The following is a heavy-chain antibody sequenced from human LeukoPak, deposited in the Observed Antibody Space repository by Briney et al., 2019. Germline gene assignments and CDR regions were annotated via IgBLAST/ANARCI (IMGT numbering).Heavy chain of an antibody. CDR3: ARRSPQYYDYVWGSYRSYYFDY. V-gene: IGHV4-39*07. CDR1: GGSISSSSYY. Sequence: SETLSLTCTVSGGSISSSSYYWGWIRQPPGKGLEWIGSIYYSGSTNYNPSLKSRVTISVDTSKNQFSLKLSSVTAADTAVYYCARRSPQYYDYVWGSYRSYYFDYWGQGTLVTVSS. CDR2: IYYSGST. J-gene: IGHJ4*02. D-gene: IGHD3-16*02.